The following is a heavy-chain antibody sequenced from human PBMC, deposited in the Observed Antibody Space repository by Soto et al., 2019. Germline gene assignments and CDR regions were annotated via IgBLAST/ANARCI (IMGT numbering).Heavy chain of an antibody. CDR1: GASISSGGYY. CDR3: ARDAGCSGYDYESDYYYGMDV. J-gene: IGHJ6*02. D-gene: IGHD5-12*01. CDR2: IYYSGST. V-gene: IGHV4-31*03. Sequence: PSETLSLTCTFSGASISSGGYYCSWIGQHPGKGLEWIGYIYYSGSTYYNPSLKSRVTISVDTSKNQFSLKLSSVTAADTAVYYCARDAGCSGYDYESDYYYGMDVWGQGTTVTVSS.